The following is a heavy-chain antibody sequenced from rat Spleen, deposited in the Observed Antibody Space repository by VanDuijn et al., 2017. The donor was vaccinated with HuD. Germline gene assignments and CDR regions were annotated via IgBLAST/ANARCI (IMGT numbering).Heavy chain of an antibody. J-gene: IGHJ2*01. D-gene: IGHD1-6*01. CDR2: ITNTGGSTI. CDR1: GFTFNNYW. CDR3: ARRHYGYTDYFDY. Sequence: EVQLVESGGGLVQPGRSLKLSCVASGFTFNNYWMTWIRQAPGKGLEWVASITNTGGSTISYRDSVKGRFTISRDNAKSTLSLQMDSLRSEDTATYYCARRHYGYTDYFDYWGQGVMVTVSS. V-gene: IGHV5-31*01.